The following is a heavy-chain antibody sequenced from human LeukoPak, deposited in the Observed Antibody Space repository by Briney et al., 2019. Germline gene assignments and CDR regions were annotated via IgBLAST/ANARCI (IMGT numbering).Heavy chain of an antibody. D-gene: IGHD6-13*01. Sequence: GGSLRLSCVASGFIFSDYYMSWIRQAPGKGLEWVSYIPSTSSYTSYADSVKGRFTISRDNAKNSLYLQMNSLRAEDTAVYYCARAANTAAGTPTLAIDYWGQGTLVTVSS. CDR1: GFIFSDYY. CDR2: IPSTSSYT. V-gene: IGHV3-11*05. CDR3: ARAANTAAGTPTLAIDY. J-gene: IGHJ4*02.